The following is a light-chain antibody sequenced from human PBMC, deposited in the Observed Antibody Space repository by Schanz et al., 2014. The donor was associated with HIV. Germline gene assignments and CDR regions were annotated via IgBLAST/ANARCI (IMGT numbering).Light chain of an antibody. J-gene: IGKJ2*01. CDR2: ASS. CDR1: QDISSY. Sequence: AIRMTQSPSSFSASTGDRVNITCRASQDISSYLAWYQQKPGKAPDLLIYASSTLHSGVPSRFSGSGYGTDFTLTISCLQSEDFATYYCQQYDSYPYTFGQGTTLDLK. V-gene: IGKV1-8*01. CDR3: QQYDSYPYT.